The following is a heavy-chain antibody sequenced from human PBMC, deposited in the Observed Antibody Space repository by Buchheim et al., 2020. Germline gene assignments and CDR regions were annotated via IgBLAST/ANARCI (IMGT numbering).Heavy chain of an antibody. D-gene: IGHD2-15*01. Sequence: QVQLVESGGGVVQPGRSLRLSCAASGFTFSIYAMHWVRQAPGKGLEWVAVISYDGNYKYYADSVKGRFTISRDNSKKPLYLQMNSLRAEDTAVYYCARGGYCSAGSCYSGKGDYWGQGTL. CDR2: ISYDGNYK. V-gene: IGHV3-30*04. CDR3: ARGGYCSAGSCYSGKGDY. J-gene: IGHJ4*02. CDR1: GFTFSIYA.